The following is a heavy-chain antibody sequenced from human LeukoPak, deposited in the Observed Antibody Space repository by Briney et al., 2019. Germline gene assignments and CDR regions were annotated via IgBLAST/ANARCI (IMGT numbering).Heavy chain of an antibody. CDR3: ASASSPYYYYGMDV. Sequence: GASVKVSCKASGYTFTSYGISWVRQALGQGLEWMGWISAYNGNTNYAQKLQGRVTMTTDTSTSTAYMELRSLRSDDTAVYYCASASSPYYYYGMDVWGQGTTVTVSS. D-gene: IGHD2-2*01. CDR1: GYTFTSYG. V-gene: IGHV1-18*01. J-gene: IGHJ6*02. CDR2: ISAYNGNT.